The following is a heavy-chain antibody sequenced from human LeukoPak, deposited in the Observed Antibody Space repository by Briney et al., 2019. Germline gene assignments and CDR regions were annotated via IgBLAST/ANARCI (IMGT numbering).Heavy chain of an antibody. CDR2: ISAYNGNT. V-gene: IGHV1-18*01. J-gene: IGHJ4*02. Sequence: ASVKVSCKASGYTFTSYGISWVRQAPGQGLEWMGWISAYNGNTNYAQKLQGRVTMTTDTSTSTAYMELRSLRSDDTAVYYCASRRYSSSLGAFDYWGQGTLVTVSS. CDR3: ASRRYSSSLGAFDY. CDR1: GYTFTSYG. D-gene: IGHD6-13*01.